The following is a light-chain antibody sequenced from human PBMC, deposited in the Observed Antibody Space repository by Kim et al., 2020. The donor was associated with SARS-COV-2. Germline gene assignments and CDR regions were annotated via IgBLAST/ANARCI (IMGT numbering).Light chain of an antibody. CDR2: DKN. Sequence: SSELTQDPAVSVALGQTVRITCQGDSLRSYYASWYQQKPGQAPVLVIYDKNNRPSGIPDRFSGSSSGNTASLTITGAQAEDEADYYCNSRDTSGNHQVVF. CDR1: SLRSYY. CDR3: NSRDTSGNHQVV. V-gene: IGLV3-19*01. J-gene: IGLJ2*01.